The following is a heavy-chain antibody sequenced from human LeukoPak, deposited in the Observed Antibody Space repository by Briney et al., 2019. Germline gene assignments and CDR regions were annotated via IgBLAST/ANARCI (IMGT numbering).Heavy chain of an antibody. CDR2: IYYSGST. CDR1: GGSISSGDYY. CDR3: AREANYYDSSGYSRVSFDY. D-gene: IGHD3-22*01. Sequence: SQTLSLICTVSGGSISSGDYYWSWIRQPPGKGLEWIGYIYYSGSTYYNPSLKSRVTISVDTSKNQFSLKLSSVTAADTAVYYCAREANYYDSSGYSRVSFDYWGQGTLVTVSS. J-gene: IGHJ4*02. V-gene: IGHV4-30-4*01.